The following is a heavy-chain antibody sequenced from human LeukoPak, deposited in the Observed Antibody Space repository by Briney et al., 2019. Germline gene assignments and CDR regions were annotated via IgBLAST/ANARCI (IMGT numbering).Heavy chain of an antibody. J-gene: IGHJ4*02. D-gene: IGHD1-26*01. V-gene: IGHV3-30*18. CDR3: AKGPELQY. Sequence: GGSLRLSCAASGFTFSSYGVHWVRQAPGKGLEWVAVISYDGSNKYYADSVKGRFTISRDNSKNTLYLQMNSLRAEDTAVYYCAKGPELQYWGQGTLVTVSS. CDR2: ISYDGSNK. CDR1: GFTFSSYG.